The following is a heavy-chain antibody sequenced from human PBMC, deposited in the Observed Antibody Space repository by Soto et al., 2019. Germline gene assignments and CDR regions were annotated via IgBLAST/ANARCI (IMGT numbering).Heavy chain of an antibody. CDR1: GFTFTNYW. CDR3: TTVVEY. V-gene: IGHV3-74*01. J-gene: IGHJ4*02. Sequence: EVQLVQSGGGSVQPGGSLRLSCAASGFTFTNYWMHWVRQVPGKGLVWVSRIDGGGAGTSYSDSVRGRFTISRDNAENMLYLQMNRLRAEDTSVYYCTTVVEYWGQGTLVTVSS. CDR2: IDGGGAGT.